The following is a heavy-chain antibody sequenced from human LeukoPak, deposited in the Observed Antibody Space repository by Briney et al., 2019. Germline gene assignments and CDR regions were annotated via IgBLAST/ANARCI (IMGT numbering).Heavy chain of an antibody. CDR3: ARVRIVGATKDYYYYMDV. CDR2: IIPILGIA. CDR1: GGTFSSYA. Sequence: GASVTVSCKASGGTFSSYAISWVRQAPGQGLEWMGRIIPILGIANYAQKFQGRVTITADKSTSTAYMELSSLRSEDTAVYYCARVRIVGATKDYYYYMDVWGKGTTVTVSS. J-gene: IGHJ6*03. V-gene: IGHV1-69*04. D-gene: IGHD1-26*01.